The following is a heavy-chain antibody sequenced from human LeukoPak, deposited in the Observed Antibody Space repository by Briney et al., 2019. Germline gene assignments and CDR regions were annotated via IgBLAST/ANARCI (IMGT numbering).Heavy chain of an antibody. V-gene: IGHV4-61*02. CDR1: GGSISSGSYY. CDR2: IYTSGST. J-gene: IGHJ4*02. CDR3: ARESNRVRGVIRYFDY. Sequence: SETLSLTCTVSGGSISSGSYYRSWIRQPAGKGLEWIGRIYTSGSTNYNPSLKSRVTISVDTSKNQFSLKLSSVTAADTAVYYCARESNRVRGVIRYFDYWGQGTLVTVSS. D-gene: IGHD3-10*01.